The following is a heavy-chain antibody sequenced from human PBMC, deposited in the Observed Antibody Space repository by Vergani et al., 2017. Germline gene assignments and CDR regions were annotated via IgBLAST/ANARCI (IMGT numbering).Heavy chain of an antibody. D-gene: IGHD2-8*01. CDR1: GFSFSSYS. CDR2: ISGSSSYV. J-gene: IGHJ4*02. CDR3: ARGLWDCTHIRCSPPSY. V-gene: IGHV3-21*02. Sequence: EVQLVESGGGLVKPGGSLRLSCAASGFSFSSYSMNWVRQAPGKGLEWVASISGSSSYVFYRYSVEGRFTITRDNAKKSVYLQMNSLRAEDTAMYFCARGLWDCTHIRCSPPSYWGQGTQVTVSS.